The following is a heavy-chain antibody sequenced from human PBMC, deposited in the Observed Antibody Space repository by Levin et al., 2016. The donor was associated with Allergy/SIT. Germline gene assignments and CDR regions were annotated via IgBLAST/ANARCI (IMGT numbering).Heavy chain of an antibody. D-gene: IGHD6-19*01. J-gene: IGHJ6*02. V-gene: IGHV4-59*01. CDR2: IYYSGST. CDR3: ARGYSSGWYIYYGMDV. Sequence: SETLSLTCAVSGGSISSYYWSWIRQPPGKGLEWIGYIYYSGSTNYNPSLKSRVTISVDTSKNQFSLKLSSVTAADTAVYYCARGYSSGWYIYYGMDVWGQGTTVTVSS. CDR1: GGSISSYY.